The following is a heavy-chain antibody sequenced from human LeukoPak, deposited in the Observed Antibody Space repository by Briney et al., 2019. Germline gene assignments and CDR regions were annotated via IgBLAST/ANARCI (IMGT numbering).Heavy chain of an antibody. CDR3: ARGSGYDGHPNDAFDI. V-gene: IGHV4-34*01. Sequence: SETLSLTCAVYGGSFSGYYWSWIRQPPGKGLEWIGEINHSGSTNYNPSLKSRVTISVDTSKNQFSLKLSSVTAADTAVYYCARGSGYDGHPNDAFDIWGQGTMVTVSS. CDR2: INHSGST. D-gene: IGHD5-12*01. CDR1: GGSFSGYY. J-gene: IGHJ3*02.